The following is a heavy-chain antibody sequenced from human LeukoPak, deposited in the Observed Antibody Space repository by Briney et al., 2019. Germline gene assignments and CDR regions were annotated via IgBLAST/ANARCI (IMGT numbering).Heavy chain of an antibody. V-gene: IGHV4-30-4*01. Sequence: SQTLSLTCTVSGGSISSGDYYWSWIRQPPGKGLEWIGYIYYSGSTYYNPSLKSRVTISVDTSKNQFSLKLSSVTAADTAVYYCARAWIGVVVPATFDYWGQGTLVTVSS. D-gene: IGHD2-2*01. CDR3: ARAWIGVVVPATFDY. CDR2: IYYSGST. CDR1: GGSISSGDYY. J-gene: IGHJ4*02.